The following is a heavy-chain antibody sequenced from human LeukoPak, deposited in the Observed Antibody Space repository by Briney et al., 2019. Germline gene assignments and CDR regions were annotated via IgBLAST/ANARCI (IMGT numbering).Heavy chain of an antibody. CDR2: IYHSGST. CDR3: ARDRRGTDAFDI. V-gene: IGHV4-34*01. Sequence: SETLSLTCAVYGGSFSGYYWSWIRQPPGKGLEWIGSIYHSGSTYYNPSLKSRVTMSVDTSKNQFSLKLSSVTAADTAVYYCARDRRGTDAFDIWGQGTMVTVSS. CDR1: GGSFSGYY. J-gene: IGHJ3*02.